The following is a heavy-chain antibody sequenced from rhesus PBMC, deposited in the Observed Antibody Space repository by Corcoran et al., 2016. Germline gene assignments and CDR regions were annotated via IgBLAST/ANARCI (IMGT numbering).Heavy chain of an antibody. CDR3: ARGRSGSRPYFDL. CDR1: GGSLSSNS. J-gene: IGHJ2*01. D-gene: IGHD6-25*01. Sequence: QLQLQESGPGLVKPSETLSLPFAVSGGSLSSNSWSWIRHPPGQGLECIGRVSGSCGSTDYNPSLKSRVTISTDTSKNEFSLRLSSVTAADTAVYYCARGRSGSRPYFDLWGPGTPITISS. V-gene: IGHV4-173*01. CDR2: VSGSCGST.